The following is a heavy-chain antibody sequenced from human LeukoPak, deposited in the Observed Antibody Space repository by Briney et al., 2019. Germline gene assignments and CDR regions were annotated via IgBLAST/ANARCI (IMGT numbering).Heavy chain of an antibody. J-gene: IGHJ5*02. CDR2: IHGGGYT. CDR1: GGSVIDYY. V-gene: IGHV4-4*09. D-gene: IGHD5-12*01. Sequence: NPSETLSLTCTVSGGSVIDYYWSWLRQSPGQGLEWIAYIHGGGYTNYNPSLRSRVTISVDTSKKQFSLRMTPVTAADTAVYYCAQRQGPMSGDYDYFDPWGQGTLVTVSS. CDR3: AQRQGPMSGDYDYFDP.